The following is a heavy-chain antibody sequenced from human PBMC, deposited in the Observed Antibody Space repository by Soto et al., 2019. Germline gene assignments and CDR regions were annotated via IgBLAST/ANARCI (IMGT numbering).Heavy chain of an antibody. J-gene: IGHJ4*02. V-gene: IGHV1-3*01. CDR3: AVTLSVDNIWRYYFDF. D-gene: IGHD4-4*01. Sequence: ASVKVSCKGSGYTFTTHPLHWVRQAPGQSLEWMGWINPGNGNTEYLQKFQGRATITRDTSANTAYMELSSLKSKDTAVYYCAVTLSVDNIWRYYFDFWGQGTLVTVSS. CDR2: INPGNGNT. CDR1: GYTFTTHP.